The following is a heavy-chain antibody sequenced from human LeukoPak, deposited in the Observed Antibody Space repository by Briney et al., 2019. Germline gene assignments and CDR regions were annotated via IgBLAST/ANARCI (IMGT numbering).Heavy chain of an antibody. CDR3: ARAPSEIGGYYPEYFRH. D-gene: IGHD3-22*01. CDR2: ISSSSTYI. CDR1: GFTFSSYT. J-gene: IGHJ1*01. V-gene: IGHV3-21*01. Sequence: GGSLRLSCAASGFTFSSYTMNWVRQAPGKGLEWVSSISSSSTYIYYADSVKGRFTISRDNAENSLFLQMNSLRAEDTAVYYCARAPSEIGGYYPEYFRHWGQGTLVIVSS.